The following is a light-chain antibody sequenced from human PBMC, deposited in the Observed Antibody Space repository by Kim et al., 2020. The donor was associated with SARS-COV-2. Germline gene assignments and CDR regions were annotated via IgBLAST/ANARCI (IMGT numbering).Light chain of an antibody. V-gene: IGLV3-21*04. Sequence: GKTARITCGGNNIGSKSVHWYQQKPGQAPVLVIYYDSDRPSGIPERFSGSNSGNTATLTISRVEAGDEADYYCQVWDSSSDHPVVVFGGGTQLTVL. CDR3: QVWDSSSDHPVVV. J-gene: IGLJ2*01. CDR1: NIGSKS. CDR2: YDS.